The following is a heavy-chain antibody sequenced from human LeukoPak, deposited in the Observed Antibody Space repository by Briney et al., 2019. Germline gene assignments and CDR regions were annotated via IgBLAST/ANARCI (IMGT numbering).Heavy chain of an antibody. CDR1: GFTFSSYS. CDR3: ARDWDYYDSSGYLP. CDR2: ISSSSSYI. D-gene: IGHD3-22*01. Sequence: GGSLRLSCAASGFTFSSYSMNWVRQAPGKGLEWVSSISSSSSYIYYADSVKGRFTISRDNAKNSLYLQMNSLRAEDTAVYYCARDWDYYDSSGYLPWGQGTLVTVSS. V-gene: IGHV3-21*01. J-gene: IGHJ5*02.